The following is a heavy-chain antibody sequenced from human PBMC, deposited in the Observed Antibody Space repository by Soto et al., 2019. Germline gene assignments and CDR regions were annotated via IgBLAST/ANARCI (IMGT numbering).Heavy chain of an antibody. V-gene: IGHV3-7*01. D-gene: IGHD3-16*02. CDR1: GFTLGNYW. J-gene: IGHJ4*02. Sequence: QSGGSLRLSCEDLGFTLGNYWMTWVRQAPGKGLEWVANIRQDGGEKYYADSVKGRFTISRDNAENSLYLQMNSLRAEDTAVYYCATYRDLDHWGQGTLVTVSS. CDR3: ATYRDLDH. CDR2: IRQDGGEK.